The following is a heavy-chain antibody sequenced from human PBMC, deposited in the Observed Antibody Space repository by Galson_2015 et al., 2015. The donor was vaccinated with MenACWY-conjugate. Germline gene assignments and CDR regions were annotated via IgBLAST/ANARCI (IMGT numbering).Heavy chain of an antibody. J-gene: IGHJ4*02. V-gene: IGHV1-2*04. CDR3: ARGRDGYNPPDY. CDR2: INPNSGGT. D-gene: IGHD5-24*01. Sequence: INPNSGGTNYAQKFQGWVTMTRDTSISTAYMELSRLRSDDTAVYYCARGRDGYNPPDYWGQGTLVTVSS.